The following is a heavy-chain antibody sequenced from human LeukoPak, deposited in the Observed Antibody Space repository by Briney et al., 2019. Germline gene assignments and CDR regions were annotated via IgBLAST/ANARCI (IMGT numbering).Heavy chain of an antibody. V-gene: IGHV3-30*01. CDR3: ARDEGDCTNGICSYYFDY. Sequence: GGSLRLSCAASGFTFSSYAMYWVRQAPGKGLEWVAVISYDGSNEYYADSVKGRFTISRDNSKNTLYLQMNSLRAEDTAVYYCARDEGDCTNGICSYYFDYWGQGTLVTVSS. CDR1: GFTFSSYA. J-gene: IGHJ4*02. CDR2: ISYDGSNE. D-gene: IGHD2-8*01.